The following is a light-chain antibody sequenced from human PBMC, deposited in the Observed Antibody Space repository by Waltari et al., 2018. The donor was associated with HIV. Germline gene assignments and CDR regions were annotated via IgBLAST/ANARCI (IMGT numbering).Light chain of an antibody. V-gene: IGLV2-8*01. CDR1: TKDDGLSNY. CDR3: SSYAGSNTLL. J-gene: IGLJ2*01. Sequence: QSALTQPPSASGSPGQSVTISCTGTTKDDGLSNYVSWYQQNPGEAPKLIIFEVSKRPSGVPDRFSGSKSGNTASLTVSGLQSEDEADYFCSSYAGSNTLLFGGGTKLTVL. CDR2: EVS.